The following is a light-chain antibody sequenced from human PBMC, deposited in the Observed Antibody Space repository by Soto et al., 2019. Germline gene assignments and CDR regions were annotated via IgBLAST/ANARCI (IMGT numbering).Light chain of an antibody. CDR3: QQRTNWPSST. V-gene: IGKV3-11*01. CDR2: DAS. Sequence: EVVLTQSPATLSLSPEERATLSCRASRSVSSYLAWYQQKPGQAPRLLISDASNRATGIPARFSGSGSGTDFTLTISSLEPEDFAVYYCQQRTNWPSSTFGQGTRLEIQ. CDR1: RSVSSY. J-gene: IGKJ5*01.